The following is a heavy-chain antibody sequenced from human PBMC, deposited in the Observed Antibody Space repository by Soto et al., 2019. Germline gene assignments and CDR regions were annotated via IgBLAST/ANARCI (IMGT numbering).Heavy chain of an antibody. CDR3: ARVAGIAAAGSSWFDP. CDR2: IIPIFGTA. J-gene: IGHJ5*02. V-gene: IGHV1-69*06. D-gene: IGHD6-13*01. Sequence: QVQLVQSGAEVKKPGSSVKVSCKASGGTFSSYAISWVRQAPGQGLEWMGGIIPIFGTANYAQKFQGRVTITADKSTSTAYMELSSMRAEDTAVYYCARVAGIAAAGSSWFDPWGQGTLVTVAS. CDR1: GGTFSSYA.